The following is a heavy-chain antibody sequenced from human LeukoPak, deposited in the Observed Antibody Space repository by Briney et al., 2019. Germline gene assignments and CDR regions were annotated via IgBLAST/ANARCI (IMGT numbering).Heavy chain of an antibody. CDR2: FKSKTNGGTT. Sequence: PGGSLRLSCAASGFTFGDAWMNWVRQVPGKGLEWVGLFKSKTNGGTTDYAAPVKGRFTMSRDDSKNTLYLQMNSLKTEDTAVYYCTTEYSGSFSNWGQGILVTVSS. CDR1: GFTFGDAW. CDR3: TTEYSGSFSN. V-gene: IGHV3-15*01. D-gene: IGHD1-26*01. J-gene: IGHJ4*02.